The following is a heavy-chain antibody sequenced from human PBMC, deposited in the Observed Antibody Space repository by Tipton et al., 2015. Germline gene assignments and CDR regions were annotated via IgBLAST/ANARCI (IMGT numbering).Heavy chain of an antibody. V-gene: IGHV4-39*01. CDR1: GGTISTSDDY. D-gene: IGHD3-3*01. J-gene: IGHJ5*02. Sequence: PGLVKPSETLSVTCTVSGGTISTSDDYWGWIRQPPGKGLEWIGSIYNSGSTYYNPSLKSRVTMSVDTSENQFSLKVISVTAADTAVYYCARHLRGLFDVHITGWFDPWGQGTLVTVSS. CDR2: IYNSGST. CDR3: ARHLRGLFDVHITGWFDP.